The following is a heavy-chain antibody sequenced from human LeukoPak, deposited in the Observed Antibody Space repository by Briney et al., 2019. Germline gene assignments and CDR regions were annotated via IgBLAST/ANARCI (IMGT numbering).Heavy chain of an antibody. J-gene: IGHJ4*02. CDR3: ARDRGSYDLEMDYFDY. V-gene: IGHV3-30*04. D-gene: IGHD1-26*01. CDR1: GFTFSSYA. Sequence: GGSLTLSCAASGFTFSSYAMHWVRQAPGKGLEGVAVISYDGSNKYYADSVKGRFTISRDNSKNTLYLQMNSLRAEDTAVYYCARDRGSYDLEMDYFDYWGQGTLVTVSS. CDR2: ISYDGSNK.